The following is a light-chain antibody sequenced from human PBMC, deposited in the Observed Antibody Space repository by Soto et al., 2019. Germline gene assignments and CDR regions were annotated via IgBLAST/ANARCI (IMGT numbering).Light chain of an antibody. CDR2: GAS. Sequence: EIVMTQSPATLSVSPGERVTLSCRASQSVSSNLAWYQQKPGQAPRLLIYGASTRATGIPARFSGSRSGTEFTLTISSLQSEDFALYYCQQYNNWPPYTFGQGTKLEIK. CDR1: QSVSSN. CDR3: QQYNNWPPYT. V-gene: IGKV3-15*01. J-gene: IGKJ2*01.